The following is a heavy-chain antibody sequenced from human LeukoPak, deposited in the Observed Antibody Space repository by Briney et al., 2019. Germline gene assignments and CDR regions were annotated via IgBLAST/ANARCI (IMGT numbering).Heavy chain of an antibody. CDR2: ISGYNGNT. J-gene: IGHJ3*01. CDR3: ARDFAFWSGEDVFDV. Sequence: ASVKVSCKASGHTFTTDGISWVRQAPGQGLEWMGWISGYNGNTYYAQKLQGRVTMTTDTSTSTAYMELRSLRSDDTAVYYCARDFAFWSGEDVFDVWGQGTMVTVSS. CDR1: GHTFTTDG. V-gene: IGHV1-18*01. D-gene: IGHD3-3*01.